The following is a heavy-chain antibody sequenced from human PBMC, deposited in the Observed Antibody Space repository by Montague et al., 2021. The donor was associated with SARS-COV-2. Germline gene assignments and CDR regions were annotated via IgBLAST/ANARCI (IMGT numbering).Heavy chain of an antibody. J-gene: IGHJ6*02. CDR3: AKLRSFPYYNYRMDV. CDR2: INHIGSI. D-gene: IGHD7-27*01. Sequence: SETLSLTCAVYGGSLTGYYWSWIRQAPGKGLEWIGEINHIGSINYNPSVESRVTILVDRSKKHFSLNVTSVAAADTAVYYCAKLRSFPYYNYRMDVWGQGTTGTVSS. CDR1: GGSLTGYY. V-gene: IGHV4-34*01.